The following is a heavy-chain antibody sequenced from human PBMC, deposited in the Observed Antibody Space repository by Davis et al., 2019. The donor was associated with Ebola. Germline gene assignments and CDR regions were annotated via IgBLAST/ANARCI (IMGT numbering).Heavy chain of an antibody. CDR2: ISRSSSTR. J-gene: IGHJ4*02. V-gene: IGHV3-48*04. CDR1: GVSFSRYS. CDR3: ARGRAYCGGDCYSDFGY. Sequence: GESLKITCAASGVSFSRYSMNWVRQAPGKGLEWLSYISRSSSTRHYADSVKGRFTISRDNAKNSLYLQMNSLRVEDTAVYYCARGRAYCGGDCYSDFGYWGQGTLVTVSS. D-gene: IGHD2-21*02.